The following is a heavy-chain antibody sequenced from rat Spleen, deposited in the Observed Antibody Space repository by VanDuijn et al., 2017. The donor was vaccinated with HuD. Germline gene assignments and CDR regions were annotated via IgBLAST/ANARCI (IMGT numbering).Heavy chain of an antibody. CDR2: INTGSGGT. CDR3: SRGDYFDY. J-gene: IGHJ2*01. V-gene: IGHV1-57*01. CDR1: GYTFANYD. Sequence: QVQLQQSGAELAKPGSSVKISCKASGYTFANYDVNWIKQTTGQGLDYIGYINTGSGGTYYNEKFKDKATLTVDKSSSIAFMELSSLTPEDTAVYYCSRGDYFDYWGQGVMVTVPS.